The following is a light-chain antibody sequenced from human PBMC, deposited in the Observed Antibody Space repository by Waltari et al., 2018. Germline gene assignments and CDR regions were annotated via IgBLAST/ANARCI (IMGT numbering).Light chain of an antibody. J-gene: IGKJ3*01. Sequence: DIVMTQSPDSLGVSLGERATINCKSSTTILYTSNNKNHLARFQHKRGQPPRLLIYWASTRQSGVPAGFSGSGSETDFNLTISSLQAEDVAVYFCQQYYSPPFTFGPGTTVDV. CDR1: TTILYTSNNKNH. CDR2: WAS. CDR3: QQYYSPPFT. V-gene: IGKV4-1*01.